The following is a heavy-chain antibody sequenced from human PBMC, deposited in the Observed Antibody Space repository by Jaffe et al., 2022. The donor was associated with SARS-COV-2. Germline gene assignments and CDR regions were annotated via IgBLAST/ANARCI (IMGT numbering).Heavy chain of an antibody. CDR3: ARGKKMTNYHDGFDL. J-gene: IGHJ3*01. CDR1: GFTFSDFY. CDR2: ISNSGTTI. V-gene: IGHV3-11*01. Sequence: QLQLVESGGALVKPGGSLRLSCAASGFTFSDFYMSWIRQAPGKGLEWLSYISNSGTTIYYADSVKGRFTMSRDNAKRSLYLQMNSLRAEDTAVYYCARGKKMTNYHDGFDLWGQGTMVTVSS. D-gene: IGHD1-7*01.